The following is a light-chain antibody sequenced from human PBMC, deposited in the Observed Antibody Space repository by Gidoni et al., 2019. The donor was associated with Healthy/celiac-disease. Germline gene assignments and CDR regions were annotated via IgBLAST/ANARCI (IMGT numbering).Light chain of an antibody. CDR1: QSISSW. CDR3: QQYNSDSSIT. Sequence: DIQMTQSPSTLSASVGDRVTITCRASQSISSWLAWYQQKPGKATKLLIYRASSLESGVPSRFSGSGSGTEFTLTISSLQPDDFATYYCQQYNSDSSITFXGXTKVXIK. V-gene: IGKV1-5*03. J-gene: IGKJ4*01. CDR2: RAS.